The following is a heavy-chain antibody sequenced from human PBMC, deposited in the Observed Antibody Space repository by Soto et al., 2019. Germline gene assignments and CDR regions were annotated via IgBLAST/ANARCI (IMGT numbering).Heavy chain of an antibody. CDR1: GGSISSGGYS. CDR2: IYYSGST. J-gene: IGHJ4*02. V-gene: IGHV4-31*03. CDR3: ATVPDY. Sequence: QVQLQESGPGLVKPSQTLSLTCTVSGGSISSGGYSWSWIRQHPGKGLEWIGYIYYSGSTYYNPSIKTRVTISVDTSKNQCSLKPSYVTAADRAVYYCATVPDYWGQGTLVTVSS.